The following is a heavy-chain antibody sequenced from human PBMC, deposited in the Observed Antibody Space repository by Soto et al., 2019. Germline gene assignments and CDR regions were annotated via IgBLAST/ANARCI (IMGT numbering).Heavy chain of an antibody. CDR3: TKDQFNSSADY. D-gene: IGHD1-1*01. CDR1: GFTFSSYA. CDR2: ISGSGGST. V-gene: IGHV3-23*01. J-gene: IGHJ4*02. Sequence: EVQLLESGGGLVQPGGSLRLSCAASGFTFSSYAMSWVRQAPGKGLEWVSAISGSGGSTYYADSVKGRFTISRDNSKNAVYMQMNSLGAEDTAVYNCTKDQFNSSADYWGQGTLVTVSS.